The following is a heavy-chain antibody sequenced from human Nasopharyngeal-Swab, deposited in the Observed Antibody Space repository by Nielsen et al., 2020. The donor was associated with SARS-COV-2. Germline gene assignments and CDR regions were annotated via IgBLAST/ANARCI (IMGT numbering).Heavy chain of an antibody. CDR3: ASHPGYCSSTSCYAPSYGMDV. CDR1: GGSISSSSYY. CDR2: IYYSGST. D-gene: IGHD2-2*01. Sequence: SETLSLTCTVSGGSISSSSYYWGWIRQPPGKGLEWIGSIYYSGSTYYSPSLKSRVTISVDTSKNQFSLKLSSVTAADTAVYYCASHPGYCSSTSCYAPSYGMDVWGQGTTVTVSS. J-gene: IGHJ6*02. V-gene: IGHV4-39*01.